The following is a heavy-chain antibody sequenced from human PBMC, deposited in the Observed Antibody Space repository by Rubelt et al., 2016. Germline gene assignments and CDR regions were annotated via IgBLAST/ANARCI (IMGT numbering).Heavy chain of an antibody. CDR1: GGSISSYY. J-gene: IGHJ5*02. CDR3: SRHVVGVTSDRGANWFDP. CDR2: LYYTGST. Sequence: QVQLQESGPGLVKPSETLSLTCTDSGGSISSYYWSWVRQPPGKGLEWIGRLYYTGSTYYIPSHTRGVTQPLATTRNPCTQFCRLLSSGTAADTAVYYCSRHVVGVTSDRGANWFDPWGQGMLVTVST. D-gene: IGHD2-15*01. V-gene: IGHV4-59*05.